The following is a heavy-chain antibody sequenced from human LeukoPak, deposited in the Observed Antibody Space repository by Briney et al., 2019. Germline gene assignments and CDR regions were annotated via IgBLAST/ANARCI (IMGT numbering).Heavy chain of an antibody. CDR2: IPYDGSDK. CDR3: ARDIGLSGYYFQR. Sequence: GGSLRLSCAASGFTFSSYAMHWVRQAPGKGLEWVAVIPYDGSDKYYADSVKGRFTISRDTSENTLYLQMNSLRTEDTALYYCARDIGLSGYYFQRWGQGTLVTVSS. V-gene: IGHV3-30*04. D-gene: IGHD3-22*01. CDR1: GFTFSSYA. J-gene: IGHJ1*01.